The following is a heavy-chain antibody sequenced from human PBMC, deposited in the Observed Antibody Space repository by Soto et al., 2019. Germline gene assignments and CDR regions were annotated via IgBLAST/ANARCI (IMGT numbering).Heavy chain of an antibody. D-gene: IGHD4-17*01. CDR3: ARDGDDYGENNWFDP. Sequence: SETLSLTCTVSGGSISSSSYYWGWIRQPPGKGLEWIGSIYYSGSTHYNPSLKSRVTISVDTSKNQFSLKLSSVTAADTAVYYCARDGDDYGENNWFDPWGQGTLVTVSS. V-gene: IGHV4-39*07. CDR1: GGSISSSSYY. CDR2: IYYSGST. J-gene: IGHJ5*02.